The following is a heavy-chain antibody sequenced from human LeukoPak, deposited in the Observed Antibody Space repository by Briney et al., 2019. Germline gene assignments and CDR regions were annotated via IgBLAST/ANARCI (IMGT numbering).Heavy chain of an antibody. D-gene: IGHD3-3*01. CDR2: IRQDGSKI. V-gene: IGHV3-7*01. CDR1: GFTFSTYW. Sequence: GGSLRLSCAASGFTFSTYWMSWVRQAPGKGLEWVANIRQDGSKIYYVDSVKGRFTISRDNAKNSLYLQMNSLRAEDTAVYYCARQGVTTFGVGTLAYYMDVWGKGTTVTVSS. J-gene: IGHJ6*03. CDR3: ARQGVTTFGVGTLAYYMDV.